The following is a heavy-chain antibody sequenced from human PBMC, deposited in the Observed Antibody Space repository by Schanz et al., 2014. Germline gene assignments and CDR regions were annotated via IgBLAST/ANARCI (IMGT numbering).Heavy chain of an antibody. Sequence: EVQLVESGGGLVQPGGSLRLSCAASGFTFRTYLMNWVRQAPGKGLEWVSVIYRGGSTYYADSVKGRFTISRDNSKNTLYLQMNSLRAEDAAVYRCARDKNYDDSAEYGMDVWGQGTTVTVSS. J-gene: IGHJ6*02. CDR3: ARDKNYDDSAEYGMDV. D-gene: IGHD3-22*01. CDR2: IYRGGST. V-gene: IGHV3-66*01. CDR1: GFTFRTYL.